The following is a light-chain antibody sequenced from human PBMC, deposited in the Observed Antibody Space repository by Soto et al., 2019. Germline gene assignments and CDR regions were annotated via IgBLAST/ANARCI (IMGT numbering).Light chain of an antibody. V-gene: IGKV3-20*01. J-gene: IGKJ4*01. CDR1: QSVSNNY. Sequence: EIVLTQSPGTLSLSPGERATLSCRASQSVSNNYLAWYQQKPGQAPRLLIYGASRRATGIPDRFSGSGSGKDFTLTISRLETEDFAVYSCHQYGSSPLTFGGGKKVEIK. CDR2: GAS. CDR3: HQYGSSPLT.